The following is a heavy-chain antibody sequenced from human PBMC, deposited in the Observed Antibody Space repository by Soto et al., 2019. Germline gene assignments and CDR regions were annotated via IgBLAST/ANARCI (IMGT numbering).Heavy chain of an antibody. Sequence: PGGSLRLSCAASGFTFSSYAMSWVRQAPGKGLEWVSGISGSSSSTYYAESVKGRFTISRDNSWDTLYLQVNSLRAEDTAVYYCAKDLGYCSTSSCRPQFFHYWGLGTLVTVSS. V-gene: IGHV3-23*01. CDR2: ISGSSSST. CDR3: AKDLGYCSTSSCRPQFFHY. J-gene: IGHJ4*02. CDR1: GFTFSSYA. D-gene: IGHD2-2*01.